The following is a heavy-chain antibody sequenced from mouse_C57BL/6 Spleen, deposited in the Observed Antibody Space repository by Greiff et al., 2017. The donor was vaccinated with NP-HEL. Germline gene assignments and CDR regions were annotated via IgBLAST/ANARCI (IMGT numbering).Heavy chain of an antibody. CDR1: GFTFSSYA. CDR3: ARDRDDDYDGKGYFDY. Sequence: EVQRVESGGGLVKPGGSLKLSCAASGFTFSSYAMSWVRQTPEKRLEWVATISDGGSYTYYPDNVKGRFTISRDNAKNNLYLQMSHLKSEDTAMYDCARDRDDDYDGKGYFDYWGQGTTLTVSS. V-gene: IGHV5-4*01. J-gene: IGHJ2*01. D-gene: IGHD2-4*01. CDR2: ISDGGSYT.